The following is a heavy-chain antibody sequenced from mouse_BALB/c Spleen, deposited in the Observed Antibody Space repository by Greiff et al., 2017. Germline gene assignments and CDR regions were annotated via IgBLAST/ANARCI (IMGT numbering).Heavy chain of an antibody. V-gene: IGHV1-69*02. CDR2: IYPSDSYT. CDR1: GYTFTSYW. D-gene: IGHD2-10*02. CDR3: TRAKYGNYDAMDY. Sequence: QVQLQQPGAELVRPGASVKLSCKASGYTFTSYWINWVKQRPGQGLEWIGNIYPSDSYTNYNQKFKDKATLTVDKSSSTAYMQLSSPTSEDSAVYYCTRAKYGNYDAMDYWGQGTSVTVSS. J-gene: IGHJ4*01.